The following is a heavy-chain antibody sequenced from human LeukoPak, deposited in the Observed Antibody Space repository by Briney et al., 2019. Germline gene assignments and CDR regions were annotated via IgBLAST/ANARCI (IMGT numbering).Heavy chain of an antibody. CDR1: GYTFTSYG. CDR2: ISAYNGNT. J-gene: IGHJ3*02. Sequence: ASVKVSCKASGYTFTSYGISWVRQAPGQGLEWMGWISAYNGNTNYAQKLQSIVTMTTDTSTSTAYMELRSLRSDDAAVYYCARDSPYCSGGSCYSNDAFDIWGQGTMVTVSS. CDR3: ARDSPYCSGGSCYSNDAFDI. V-gene: IGHV1-18*01. D-gene: IGHD2-15*01.